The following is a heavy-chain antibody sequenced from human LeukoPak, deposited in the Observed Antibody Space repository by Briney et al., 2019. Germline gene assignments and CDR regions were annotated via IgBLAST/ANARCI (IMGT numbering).Heavy chain of an antibody. CDR2: IRSSSSYI. V-gene: IGHV3-21*01. J-gene: IGHJ4*02. CDR1: GFTFSSYS. Sequence: GGSLRLPCAASGFTFSSYSMNWVRQAPGKGLEWVSFIRSSSSYIYYADSVKGRFTISRDNAKNSLYLRMNSLRAEDTAVYYCARPGIAVAGEFFDYWGQGTLVTVSS. CDR3: ARPGIAVAGEFFDY. D-gene: IGHD6-19*01.